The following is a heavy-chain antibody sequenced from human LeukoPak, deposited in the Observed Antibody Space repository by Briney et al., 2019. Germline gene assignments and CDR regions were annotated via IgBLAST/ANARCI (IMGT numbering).Heavy chain of an antibody. CDR3: ARDVYCSGGSCYQQ. CDR1: GFTVSANY. Sequence: PGGSRRLSCAASGFTVSANYMSWVRQAPGKGLEWVSVISNDGNTYYADSGKGRFTISRDISKNTLYLQMNSLRAEDTAVYYCARDVYCSGGSCYQQWGQGTLVTVSS. CDR2: ISNDGNT. V-gene: IGHV3-53*01. D-gene: IGHD2-15*01. J-gene: IGHJ1*01.